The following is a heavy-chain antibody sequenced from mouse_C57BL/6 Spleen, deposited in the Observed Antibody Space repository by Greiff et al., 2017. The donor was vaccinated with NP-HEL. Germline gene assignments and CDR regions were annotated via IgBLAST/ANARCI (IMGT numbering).Heavy chain of an antibody. CDR1: GYTFTSYW. J-gene: IGHJ2*01. V-gene: IGHV1-69*01. D-gene: IGHD1-1*01. CDR2: IDPSDSYT. Sequence: QVQLQQPGAELVMPGASVKLSCKASGYTFTSYWMHWVKQRPGQGLEWIGEIDPSDSYTNYNQKFKGKSTLTVDKSSSTAYMQLSSLTSEDSAVYSCARSLTTVGANYFDYWGQGTTLTVSS. CDR3: ARSLTTVGANYFDY.